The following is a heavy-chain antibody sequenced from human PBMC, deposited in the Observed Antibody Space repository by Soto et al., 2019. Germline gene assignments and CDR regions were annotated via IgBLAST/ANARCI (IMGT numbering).Heavy chain of an antibody. CDR3: ARLRSGGSRPPYYYYYYMDV. CDR1: GGSISSYY. V-gene: IGHV4-59*08. CDR2: IYYSGST. Sequence: SETLSLTCTVSGGSISSYYWSWIRQPPGKGLEWIGYIYYSGSTNYNPSLKSRVTISVDTSKNQFSLKLSSVTAADTAVYYCARLRSGGSRPPYYYYYYMDVWGKGTTVTVSS. J-gene: IGHJ6*03. D-gene: IGHD2-15*01.